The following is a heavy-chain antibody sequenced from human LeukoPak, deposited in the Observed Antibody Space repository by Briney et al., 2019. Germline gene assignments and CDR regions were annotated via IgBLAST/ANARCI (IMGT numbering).Heavy chain of an antibody. CDR2: IYFTGRT. Sequence: SETLSLTCIVSGGSISTYYWSWIRLPPGKGLEWIAYIYFTGRTQYNPSLKSRVTISEDTSKNQFSLRLSSVTPADTAVYYCARGGYDSDFDYWGQGTLVTVSS. D-gene: IGHD3-3*01. CDR1: GGSISTYY. V-gene: IGHV4-59*01. CDR3: ARGGYDSDFDY. J-gene: IGHJ4*02.